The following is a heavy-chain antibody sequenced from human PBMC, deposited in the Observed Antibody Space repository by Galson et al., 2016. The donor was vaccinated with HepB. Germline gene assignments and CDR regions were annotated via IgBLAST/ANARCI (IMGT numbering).Heavy chain of an antibody. Sequence: SLRLSCAASGFSFSSYEMNWVRQAPGKGLEWVAYTNAGGGKLSYPDSVRGRFTISRDSAKESLYLQMNSLTAEDTGLYYCVRDGATWHFDFWGRGTLVTVSS. J-gene: IGHJ2*01. D-gene: IGHD1-26*01. CDR1: GFSFSSYE. CDR3: VRDGATWHFDF. CDR2: TNAGGGKL. V-gene: IGHV3-48*03.